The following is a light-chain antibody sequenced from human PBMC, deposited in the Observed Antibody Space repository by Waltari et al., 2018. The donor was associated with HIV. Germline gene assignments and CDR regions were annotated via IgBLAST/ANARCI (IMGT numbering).Light chain of an antibody. CDR1: ASNIGTNYD. J-gene: IGLJ1*01. CDR3: QSYDVALGGFYL. Sequence: QSVLTQPPSVSGAPGQSVNISCSGSASNIGTNYDVNWYQQFPGAAPKLLIFGDYNRPSGVPDRFSGSKSGTSASLAITGLQPEDEADYYCQSYDVALGGFYLFGTGTTVTVL. V-gene: IGLV1-40*01. CDR2: GDY.